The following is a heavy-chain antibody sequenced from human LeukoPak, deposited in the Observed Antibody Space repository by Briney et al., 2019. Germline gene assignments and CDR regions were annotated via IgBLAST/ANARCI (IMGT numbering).Heavy chain of an antibody. CDR3: ARGRTFYFYKDV. J-gene: IGHJ6*03. CDR2: IIHGGTT. Sequence: SETLSLTCAIYGGSFSAYSWSWIRQPPGKGLEWIGEIIHGGTTIYNRSLKSRVTISTDTSNNQLSLKLNSVTAADTAVYYCARGRTFYFYKDVWGKGTTVTVSS. V-gene: IGHV4-34*01. CDR1: GGSFSAYS. D-gene: IGHD1-14*01.